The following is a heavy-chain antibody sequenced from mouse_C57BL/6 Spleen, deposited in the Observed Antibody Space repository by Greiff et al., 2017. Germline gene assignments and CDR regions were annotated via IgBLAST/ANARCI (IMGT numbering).Heavy chain of an antibody. CDR1: GYTFTSYW. CDR3: AAYGSSAY. V-gene: IGHV1-59*01. D-gene: IGHD1-1*01. CDR2: IDPSDSYT. J-gene: IGHJ3*01. Sequence: QVQLQQPGAELVRPGTSVKLSCKASGYTFTSYWMHWVKQRPGPGLEWIGVIDPSDSYTNYNQKFKGKATLTVDTSSSTAYMQLSSLTSEDSAVYYCAAYGSSAYWGQGTLVTVSA.